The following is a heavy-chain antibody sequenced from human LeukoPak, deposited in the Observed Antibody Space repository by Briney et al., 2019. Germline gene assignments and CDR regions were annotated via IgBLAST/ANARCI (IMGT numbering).Heavy chain of an antibody. J-gene: IGHJ3*02. CDR3: ARDPPLVPTTDDAFDI. CDR1: GGSISSYY. Sequence: PSETLSLTCTVSGGSISSYYWSWIRQPPGKGLEWIGYIYYSGSTNYNPSLKSRVTISVDTSKNQFSLKLSSVTAADTAVYYCARDPPLVPTTDDAFDIWGQGTMVTVSS. CDR2: IYYSGST. D-gene: IGHD4-17*01. V-gene: IGHV4-59*01.